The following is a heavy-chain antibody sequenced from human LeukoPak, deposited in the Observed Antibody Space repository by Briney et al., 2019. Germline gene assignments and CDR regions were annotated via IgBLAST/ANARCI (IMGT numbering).Heavy chain of an antibody. V-gene: IGHV3-48*04. CDR3: AKDIGLQWLDPTNWFDP. Sequence: GGSQRLSCAASGFTFSSYSMNWVRQAPGKGLEWLSYISSSSSTIYYADSVKGRFTISRDNAKTSVYLQMNSLRAEDTALYYCAKDIGLQWLDPTNWFDPWGQGTLVTVSS. CDR1: GFTFSSYS. CDR2: ISSSSSTI. J-gene: IGHJ5*02. D-gene: IGHD6-19*01.